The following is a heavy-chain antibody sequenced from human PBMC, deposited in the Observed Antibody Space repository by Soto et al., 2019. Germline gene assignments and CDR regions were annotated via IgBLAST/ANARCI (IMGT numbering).Heavy chain of an antibody. CDR3: TRGDEGVSAPIN. J-gene: IGHJ4*02. Sequence: EVQLVESGGGLVQPGGSLRLSCAASGFIVNRNYMSWVRQAPGKGLEWVSVMYSGGSTFYTDSVKGRFTISGDNSKNTLSLQMHSLRDEDTAVYYCTRGDEGVSAPINWGQGTLVTVSS. CDR1: GFIVNRNY. D-gene: IGHD2-21*01. V-gene: IGHV3-66*01. CDR2: MYSGGST.